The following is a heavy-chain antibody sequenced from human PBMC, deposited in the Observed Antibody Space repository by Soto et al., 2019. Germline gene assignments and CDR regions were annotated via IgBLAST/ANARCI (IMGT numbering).Heavy chain of an antibody. D-gene: IGHD3-10*01. J-gene: IGHJ4*02. CDR1: GFTFSSYS. Sequence: GGSLRLSCAASGFTFSSYSMNWVRQAPGKGLEWVSYISSSSSTIYYADSVKGRFTISRDNAKNSLYLQMNSLRDEDTAVYYCAREYMVRGVVAPGGPDYWGQGTLVTVSS. V-gene: IGHV3-48*02. CDR2: ISSSSSTI. CDR3: AREYMVRGVVAPGGPDY.